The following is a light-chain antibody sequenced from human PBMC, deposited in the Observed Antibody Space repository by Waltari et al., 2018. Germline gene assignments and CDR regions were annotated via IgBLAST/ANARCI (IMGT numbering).Light chain of an antibody. Sequence: IQMTQSPSSLSASVGDRFTITCRASQSISSYLNWYQQNPVKAPKLLIYAASSLQSGVPSRFSGSGSGTDFTLTISSLQPEDFATYYCQQSYSTPWTFGQVTKVEIK. J-gene: IGKJ1*01. CDR1: QSISSY. V-gene: IGKV1-39*01. CDR2: AAS. CDR3: QQSYSTPWT.